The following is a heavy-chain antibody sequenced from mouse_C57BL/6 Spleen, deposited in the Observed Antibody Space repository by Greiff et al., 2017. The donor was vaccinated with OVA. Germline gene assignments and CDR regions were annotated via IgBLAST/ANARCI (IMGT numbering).Heavy chain of an antibody. J-gene: IGHJ3*01. CDR2: INPSTGGT. CDR3: ARVGGYYPSWFAY. CDR1: GYSFTGYY. V-gene: IGHV1-42*01. Sequence: VQLQQSGPELVKPGASVKISCKASGYSFTGYYMNWVKQSPEKSLEWIGEINPSTGGTTYNQKFKAKATLTVDKSSSTAYMQLKSLTSEDSAVYYCARVGGYYPSWFAYWGQGTLVTVSA. D-gene: IGHD2-3*01.